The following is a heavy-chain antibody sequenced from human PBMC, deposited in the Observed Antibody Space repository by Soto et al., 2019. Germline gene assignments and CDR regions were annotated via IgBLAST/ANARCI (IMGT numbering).Heavy chain of an antibody. CDR1: GFTFSSYG. D-gene: IGHD3-10*01. J-gene: IGHJ6*02. V-gene: IGHV3-33*01. CDR2: IWYDGSNK. CDR3: AREWGVWFGELIEPYHYGMDV. Sequence: GGSLRLSCAASGFTFSSYGMHWVRQAPGKGLEWVAVIWYDGSNKYYADSVKGRFTISRDNSKNTLYLQMDSLRAEDTAVYYCAREWGVWFGELIEPYHYGMDVWGQGTTVTVSS.